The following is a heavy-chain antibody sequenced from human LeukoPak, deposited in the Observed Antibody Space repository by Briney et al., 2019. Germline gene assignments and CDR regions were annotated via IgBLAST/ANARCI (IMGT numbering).Heavy chain of an antibody. V-gene: IGHV3-23*01. Sequence: GGSLRLSCAASGFTFDNYAMKWVRQAPGKGLEWVSGVSSSGGNTYYADSVKGRFTISRDNSKNTQYLQMNSLRAEDAAVYYCAKGDWNYGDFDYWGQGTLVTVSS. D-gene: IGHD1-7*01. J-gene: IGHJ4*02. CDR2: VSSSGGNT. CDR3: AKGDWNYGDFDY. CDR1: GFTFDNYA.